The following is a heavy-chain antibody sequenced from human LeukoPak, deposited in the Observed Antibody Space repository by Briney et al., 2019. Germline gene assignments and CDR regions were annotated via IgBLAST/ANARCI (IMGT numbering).Heavy chain of an antibody. CDR3: ARDHRGVRDYFDY. D-gene: IGHD3-10*01. CDR2: ISYDGSNK. CDR1: GLTFSSSW. V-gene: IGHV3-30*03. Sequence: GGSLRLSCAVSGLTFSSSWMDWVRQAPGKGLEWVAVISYDGSNKYYADSVKGRFTISRDNSKNTLYLQMNSLRAEDTAVYYCARDHRGVRDYFDYWGQGTLVTVSS. J-gene: IGHJ4*02.